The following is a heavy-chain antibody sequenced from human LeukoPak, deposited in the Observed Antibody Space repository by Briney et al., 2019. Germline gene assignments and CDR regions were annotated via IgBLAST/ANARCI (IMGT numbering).Heavy chain of an antibody. CDR3: ASLSSSWDRDY. D-gene: IGHD6-13*01. CDR2: IYYSGST. CDR1: GGSISSSSYY. Sequence: PSETLSLTCTVSGGSISSSSYYWGWIRQPPGKGLEWIGSIYYSGSTYYNPSLKSRVTISVDTSKNQFSLKLSSVTAADTAVYYCASLSSSWDRDYWGQGTLVTVSS. J-gene: IGHJ4*02. V-gene: IGHV4-39*01.